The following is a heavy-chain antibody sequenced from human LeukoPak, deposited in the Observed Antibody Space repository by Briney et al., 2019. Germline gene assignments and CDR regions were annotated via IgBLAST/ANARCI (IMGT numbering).Heavy chain of an antibody. CDR3: AREVRGYSYGFDY. D-gene: IGHD5-18*01. J-gene: IGHJ4*02. Sequence: PSETLSLTCTVSGGSISSSSYYWGWIRQPPGKGLEWIGNIYYSGSTYYNPSLKSRVTISVDTSKNQFSLKLSSVTAADTAVYYCAREVRGYSYGFDYWGQGTLVTVSS. CDR2: IYYSGST. CDR1: GGSISSSSYY. V-gene: IGHV4-39*02.